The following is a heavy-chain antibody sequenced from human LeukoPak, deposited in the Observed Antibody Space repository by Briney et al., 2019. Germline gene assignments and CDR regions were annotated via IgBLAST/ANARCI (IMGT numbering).Heavy chain of an antibody. Sequence: GASVKVSCKASGYTFTDYYIHWVRQAPGQGLEWMGWINPNSGGTDYAQKFQGRVTMTRDTSISTAYMELSRLRSDDTAVYYCAGSPGGQWLAYFDYWGQGTLVTVSS. J-gene: IGHJ4*02. CDR1: GYTFTDYY. D-gene: IGHD6-19*01. CDR2: INPNSGGT. CDR3: AGSPGGQWLAYFDY. V-gene: IGHV1-2*02.